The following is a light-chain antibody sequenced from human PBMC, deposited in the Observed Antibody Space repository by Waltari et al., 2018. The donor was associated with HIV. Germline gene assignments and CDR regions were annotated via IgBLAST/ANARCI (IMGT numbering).Light chain of an antibody. J-gene: IGKJ5*01. V-gene: IGKV1-5*03. CDR2: KTS. CDR3: QQYKSFSLT. Sequence: IQMTPSPSNLSVSVGDRVIITCRSSQNVVNWLAWYQQRPGSAPKGLIYKTSTLQTGVPSRFSGSRSETEFSLTISSLQPDDFATYYCQQYKSFSLTFGQGTRLEIK. CDR1: QNVVNW.